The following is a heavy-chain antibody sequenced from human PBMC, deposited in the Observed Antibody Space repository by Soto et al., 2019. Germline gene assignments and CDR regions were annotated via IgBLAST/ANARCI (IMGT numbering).Heavy chain of an antibody. CDR3: ARHPERIAQIGWFDP. CDR1: GCSFSSYA. Sequence: GGSLRLSCSASGCSFSSYAMHWVRQAPGKGLEYVSAISSNGGTTYYADSVKGRFTISRDNSKNSLYLQMNSLRAEDTAVYYCARHPERIAQIGWFDPWGQGTPVTVS. D-gene: IGHD6-13*01. J-gene: IGHJ5*02. CDR2: ISSNGGTT. V-gene: IGHV3-64*04.